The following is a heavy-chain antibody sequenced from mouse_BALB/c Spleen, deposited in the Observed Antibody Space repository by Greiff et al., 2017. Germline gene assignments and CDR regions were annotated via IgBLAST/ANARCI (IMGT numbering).Heavy chain of an antibody. J-gene: IGHJ4*01. CDR3: SRGRGYSNNAMDD. D-gene: IGHD2-5*01. Sequence: QVQLQQSGPGLVAPSQSLSITCTVSGFSLTSYGVHWVRQPPGKGLEWLGVIWAGGSTNYNSALMSRLSISKDNSKSQVFLKMNSLQTDSTAMYYCSRGRGYSNNAMDDWGKGTSVTVSS. V-gene: IGHV2-9*02. CDR1: GFSLTSYG. CDR2: IWAGGST.